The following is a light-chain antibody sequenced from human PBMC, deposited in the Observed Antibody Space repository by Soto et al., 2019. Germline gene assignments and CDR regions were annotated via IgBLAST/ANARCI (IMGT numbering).Light chain of an antibody. CDR1: ESISNW. V-gene: IGKV1-5*01. J-gene: IGKJ2*02. CDR2: DAS. Sequence: DIQMTQSPSILSASVGDRVAITCRASESISNWLAWYQQKPGKAPKVLIYDASRLQSGVAERFSGSGSGTEFTLTISSVQADDITTYYCQQYKSYSCTFGQGTNLEI. CDR3: QQYKSYSCT.